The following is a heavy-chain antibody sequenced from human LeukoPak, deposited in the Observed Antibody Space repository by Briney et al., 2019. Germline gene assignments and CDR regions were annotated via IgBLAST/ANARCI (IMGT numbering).Heavy chain of an antibody. D-gene: IGHD2-15*01. V-gene: IGHV4-4*07. Sequence: SGTLSLTCTVSGGSISSYYWSWIRQPAGKGLEWIGRIYTSGSTNHNPSLKSRVTMSVDTSKNQFSLKLSSVTAADTAVYYCARDLRCGSGGSCYSQYYFDYWGQGTLVTVSS. J-gene: IGHJ4*02. CDR2: IYTSGST. CDR1: GGSISSYY. CDR3: ARDLRCGSGGSCYSQYYFDY.